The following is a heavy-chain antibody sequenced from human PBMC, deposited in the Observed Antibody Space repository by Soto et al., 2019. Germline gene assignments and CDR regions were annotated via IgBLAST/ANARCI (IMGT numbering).Heavy chain of an antibody. CDR3: ARRYGDYFDF. J-gene: IGHJ4*02. D-gene: IGHD4-17*01. CDR2: IYYSGST. CDR1: GGSISSYY. V-gene: IGHV4-59*08. Sequence: QVQLQESGPGLVKPSETLSLTCTVSGGSISSYYWSWIRQPPGRGLEWIGYIYYSGSTNYNPSLKSRVTISVDTSKNQFSLKLSSVTAAETAVYYCARRYGDYFDFWGQGTLVTVSS.